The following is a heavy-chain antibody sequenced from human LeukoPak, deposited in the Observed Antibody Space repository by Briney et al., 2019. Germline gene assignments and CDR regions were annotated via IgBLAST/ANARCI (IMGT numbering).Heavy chain of an antibody. CDR2: IHYSGST. CDR1: GGSISSSY. Sequence: SETLSLTCTVSGGSISSSYWTWIRQPPGKGLEWIGFIHYSGSTNHTPSLKSRVTISVDTSKNQFSLKLSSVTTADTAVYYCARVGGTNYYYYGMDVWGQGTTVTVSS. J-gene: IGHJ6*02. D-gene: IGHD3-10*01. CDR3: ARVGGTNYYYYGMDV. V-gene: IGHV4-59*01.